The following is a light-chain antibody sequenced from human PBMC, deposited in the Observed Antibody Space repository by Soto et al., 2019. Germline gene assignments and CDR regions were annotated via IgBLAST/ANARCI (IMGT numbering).Light chain of an antibody. J-gene: IGLJ3*02. CDR2: EVS. CDR1: SSDVGAYNY. CDR3: SSYTSSSTCL. Sequence: QSVLTQPASVSGSPGQSITVSCTGTSSDVGAYNYVSWYQQHPGKAPRLMIFEVSNRPSGVSNRFSGSKSGNTASLTISGLQAEDEADYYCSSYTSSSTCLFGGGTKLTVL. V-gene: IGLV2-14*01.